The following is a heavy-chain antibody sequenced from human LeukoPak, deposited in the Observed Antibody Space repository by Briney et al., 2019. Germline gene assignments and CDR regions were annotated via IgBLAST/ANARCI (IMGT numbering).Heavy chain of an antibody. CDR3: ATDISIAAAGTAFDY. CDR2: FDPEDGET. D-gene: IGHD6-13*01. J-gene: IGHJ4*02. V-gene: IGHV1-24*01. Sequence: GASVKVSCKVSGYTLTELSMHWVRQAPGKGLEWMGGFDPEDGETIYAQKFQGRVTMTEDTSTDTAYMELSSLRSEDTAVYYCATDISIAAAGTAFDYGGQGTLVTVSS. CDR1: GYTLTELS.